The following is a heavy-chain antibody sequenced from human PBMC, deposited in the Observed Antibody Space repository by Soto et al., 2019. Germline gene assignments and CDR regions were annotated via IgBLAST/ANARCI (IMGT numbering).Heavy chain of an antibody. CDR1: GYTFTNFG. Sequence: QVQLVQSGPEVKKPGASVKVSCKTSGYTFTNFGISWARQAPGQGLEWMGWVTTDKGKTTYAQKLQGRVTMTTDTSTRTAYMELRSLRSDDTAVYYCATRSPAFDYWGQGTLVTVSS. J-gene: IGHJ4*02. V-gene: IGHV1-18*01. CDR2: VTTDKGKT. CDR3: ATRSPAFDY.